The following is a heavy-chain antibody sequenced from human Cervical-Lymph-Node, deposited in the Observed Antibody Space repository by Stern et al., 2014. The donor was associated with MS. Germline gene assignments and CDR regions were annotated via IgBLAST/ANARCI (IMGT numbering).Heavy chain of an antibody. CDR2: INPSGYSA. CDR3: ASGTGSKRPTGNY. CDR1: GYTFTSNY. Sequence: QVQLVQSGAEVKKPGASVKVSCKAFGYTFTSNYMHWVRQAPGQGLEWVGIINPSGYSANYAQKLQGRVTMTRDTSTSTVYMELSSLRSEDTAVYYCASGTGSKRPTGNYWGQGTLVTVSS. D-gene: IGHD3/OR15-3a*01. J-gene: IGHJ4*02. V-gene: IGHV1-46*04.